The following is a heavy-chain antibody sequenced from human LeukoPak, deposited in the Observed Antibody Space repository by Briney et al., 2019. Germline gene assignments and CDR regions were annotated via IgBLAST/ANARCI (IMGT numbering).Heavy chain of an antibody. Sequence: PSETLSLTCIVSGYSITSGYYWGWVRQPPGKGLEWIGEIYHSGSTNYNPSLKSRVTISVDKSKNQFSLKLSSVTAADTAVYYCARTYSSGWYNWFDPWGQGTLVTVSS. D-gene: IGHD6-19*01. J-gene: IGHJ5*02. CDR2: IYHSGST. V-gene: IGHV4-38-2*02. CDR3: ARTYSSGWYNWFDP. CDR1: GYSITSGYY.